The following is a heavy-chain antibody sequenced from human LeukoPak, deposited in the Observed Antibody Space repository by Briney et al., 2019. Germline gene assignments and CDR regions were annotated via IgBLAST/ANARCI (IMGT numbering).Heavy chain of an antibody. J-gene: IGHJ4*02. D-gene: IGHD5-18*01. V-gene: IGHV3-21*01. Sequence: GASLRLSCAASGFTFSSYSMNWVRQAPGKGLEWVSSISSSSSYIYYADSVKGRFTISRDNAKNSLYLQMNSLRAEDKAVYYCASPKGGYSYGLQYYFDYWGQGTLVTVSS. CDR1: GFTFSSYS. CDR2: ISSSSSYI. CDR3: ASPKGGYSYGLQYYFDY.